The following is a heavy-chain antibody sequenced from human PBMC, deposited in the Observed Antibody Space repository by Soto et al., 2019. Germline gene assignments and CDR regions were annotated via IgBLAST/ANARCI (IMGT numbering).Heavy chain of an antibody. CDR1: GGSISSYY. D-gene: IGHD3-16*01. J-gene: IGHJ6*02. V-gene: IGHV4-34*01. CDR2: INHSGST. Sequence: SETLSLTCTVAGGSISSYYWSWIRQPPGKGLEWIGEINHSGSTNYNPSLKSRVTISVDASKNQFSLMLTSVTAADTAVYYCARGDAFNLAYYYYGMDVWGQGTTVTVSS. CDR3: ARGDAFNLAYYYYGMDV.